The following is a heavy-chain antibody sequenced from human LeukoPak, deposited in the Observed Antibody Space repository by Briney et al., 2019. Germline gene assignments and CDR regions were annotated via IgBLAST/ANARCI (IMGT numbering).Heavy chain of an antibody. CDR3: ARTREQWQVLDY. Sequence: GGSLRLSCAASGFSFGSYGIHRVRQAPGKGLEWVAVISHEGSAQYHADSVKGRFTVSRDNSKNMVYLQMNSLRTEDTAVYYCARTREQWQVLDYWGQGTLVIVSS. CDR2: ISHEGSAQ. J-gene: IGHJ4*02. V-gene: IGHV3-30*03. CDR1: GFSFGSYG. D-gene: IGHD6-19*01.